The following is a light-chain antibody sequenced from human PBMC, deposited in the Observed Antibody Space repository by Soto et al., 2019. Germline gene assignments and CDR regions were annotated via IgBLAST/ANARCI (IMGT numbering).Light chain of an antibody. CDR1: QTTNNY. CDR2: TAA. V-gene: IGKV1-39*01. Sequence: DIQMTQSPSSLSASVGDRVTITCQASQTTNNYLYWYQQKPGKAPKLLIDTAASLHGGVPSRFTFTTSGTSFTLTISSLQPEDFATYYCHQTYHTPPTFGQGTTGDIK. CDR3: HQTYHTPPT. J-gene: IGKJ1*01.